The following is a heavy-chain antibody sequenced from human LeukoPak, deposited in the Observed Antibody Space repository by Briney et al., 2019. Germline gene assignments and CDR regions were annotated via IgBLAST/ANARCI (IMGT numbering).Heavy chain of an antibody. CDR3: ARTYYSDSSAYGY. V-gene: IGHV4-39*01. CDR2: IYYSGST. Sequence: SETLYLTCTVSGDSVSSSNYYWGWIRQPPGKGLEWIGSIYYSGSTYYNPSLKSRVIISVDTSKNQLSLKLSSVTAADTAVYLCARTYYSDSSAYGYWGQGTLVTVSS. D-gene: IGHD3-22*01. J-gene: IGHJ4*02. CDR1: GDSVSSSNYY.